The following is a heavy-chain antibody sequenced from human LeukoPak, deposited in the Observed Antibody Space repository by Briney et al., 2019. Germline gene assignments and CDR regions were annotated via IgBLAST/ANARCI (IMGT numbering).Heavy chain of an antibody. V-gene: IGHV1-18*01. CDR1: GYTFTSYG. Sequence: ASVKVSCKASGYTFTSYGISWVRQAPGQGLEWMGWISAYNGNTNYAQKLQGRVTMTTDTSTSTAYMELRSLRSDDTAVYYCASGYSSGGSCYGYYYYGMDVWGQGTTVTVSS. J-gene: IGHJ6*01. CDR2: ISAYNGNT. CDR3: ASGYSSGGSCYGYYYYGMDV. D-gene: IGHD2-15*01.